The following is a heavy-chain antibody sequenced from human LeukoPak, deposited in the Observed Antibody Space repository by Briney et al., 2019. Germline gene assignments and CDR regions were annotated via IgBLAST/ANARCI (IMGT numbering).Heavy chain of an antibody. J-gene: IGHJ4*02. D-gene: IGHD5-24*01. CDR2: INSDGTIT. CDR1: GFTFSNYW. Sequence: GGSLRLSCAASGFTFSNYWMYWVRQAPGKGLVWVSRINSDGTITNYADSVKGRFTISRDNAKNTLFLQMNSLRAEVTAVYYCSRAGVDMAFDYWGQGTLVTVSS. CDR3: SRAGVDMAFDY. V-gene: IGHV3-74*01.